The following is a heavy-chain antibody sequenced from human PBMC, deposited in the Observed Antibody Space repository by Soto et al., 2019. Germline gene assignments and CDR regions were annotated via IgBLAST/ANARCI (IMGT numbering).Heavy chain of an antibody. CDR1: GFTFISYW. CDR2: IKQDGSEK. Sequence: PWGSLRLSCAASGFTFISYWISCVRHSPWKGLEWVANIKQDGSEKYYVDSVKGRFTISRDNAKNSLYLQMNSLRAEDTAVYYCATYYYDSSGFEADFDYWGQGTLVTVSS. CDR3: ATYYYDSSGFEADFDY. V-gene: IGHV3-7*03. J-gene: IGHJ4*02. D-gene: IGHD3-22*01.